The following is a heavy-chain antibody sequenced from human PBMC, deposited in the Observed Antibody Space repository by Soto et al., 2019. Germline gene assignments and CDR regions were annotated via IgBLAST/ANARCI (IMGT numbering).Heavy chain of an antibody. CDR1: GASVSTSDW. D-gene: IGHD2-15*01. CDR3: ARKVVVVVAARSLEYFQH. Sequence: QVRLQESGPGLVKPSGTLSLTCAVSGASVSTSDWWSWVRQPPGKGLEWIGESHHSGGTNYNPSLKSRVTISVDTSNNQFSLRLSSVTAADTAVYYCARKVVVVVAARSLEYFQHWGPGTLVSVSS. V-gene: IGHV4-4*02. CDR2: SHHSGGT. J-gene: IGHJ1*01.